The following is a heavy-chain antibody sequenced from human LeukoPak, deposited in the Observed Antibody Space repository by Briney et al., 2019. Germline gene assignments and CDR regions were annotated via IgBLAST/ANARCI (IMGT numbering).Heavy chain of an antibody. V-gene: IGHV1-8*01. CDR2: VNAATGNT. CDR1: GYSFTNYD. Sequence: GASVKVSCKTSGYSFTNYDINWLRQAPGQGPEWMGWVNAATGNTGYAQQFQGGVSMTRDTSRTTAYMELRSLTSEDTAVYFCARVWGPTPIHYFDYWGQGSLVTVSP. J-gene: IGHJ4*02. CDR3: ARVWGPTPIHYFDY. D-gene: IGHD3-16*01.